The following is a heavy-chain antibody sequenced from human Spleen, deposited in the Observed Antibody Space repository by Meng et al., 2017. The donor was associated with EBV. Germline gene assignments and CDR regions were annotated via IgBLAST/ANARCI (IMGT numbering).Heavy chain of an antibody. CDR1: GDSVSSNTYY. J-gene: IGHJ4*02. Sequence: GPLQDSGPGLVKSSETLSLTCTVSGDSVSSNTYYWSWIRQPPGKRLEWIGNIYYSGDTKYNPSLESRVTISLHTSKNQFSLRLTSVTAADTAVYYCVREVRSGSYFNDYWGQGTLVTVSS. V-gene: IGHV4-61*01. D-gene: IGHD1-26*01. CDR2: IYYSGDT. CDR3: VREVRSGSYFNDY.